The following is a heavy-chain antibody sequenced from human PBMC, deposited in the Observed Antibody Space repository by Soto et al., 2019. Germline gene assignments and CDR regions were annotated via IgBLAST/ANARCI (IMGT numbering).Heavy chain of an antibody. D-gene: IGHD2-8*02. CDR3: AKATATGGGAFDI. J-gene: IGHJ3*02. V-gene: IGHV3-23*01. Sequence: SLRLSCAASGFICSSYDRSWVRQAPGKGLEWVSTILVDGRTFYVDSVKGRFTISRDSSQNTVYLQMNSLTAGDTALYHCAKATATGGGAFDICGQGTMVTV. CDR2: ILVDGRT. CDR1: GFICSSYD.